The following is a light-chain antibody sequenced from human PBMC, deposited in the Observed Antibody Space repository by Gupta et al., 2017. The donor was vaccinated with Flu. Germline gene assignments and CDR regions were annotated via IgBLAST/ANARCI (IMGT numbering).Light chain of an antibody. CDR3: QVWDTSSAHVV. CDR1: NIRTKS. J-gene: IGLJ3*02. CDR2: DDS. Sequence: SYVLTQPPSVSVAPGQTARINCEGDNIRTKSGHWHQQKPGQAPVLVVYDDSDRPSGIPERFSGSNSGNTATLIISRVEVGDEADYHCQVWDTSSAHVVFGGGTQLTVL. V-gene: IGLV3-21*02.